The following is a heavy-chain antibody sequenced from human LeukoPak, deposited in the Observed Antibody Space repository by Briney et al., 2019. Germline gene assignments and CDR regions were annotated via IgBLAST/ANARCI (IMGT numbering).Heavy chain of an antibody. V-gene: IGHV3-20*04. CDR2: INWNGGST. Sequence: PGGSLRLSCAAPGFTFDDYGMSWVRQAPGKGLEWVSGINWNGGSTGYADSVKGRFTISRDNAKNSLYLQMNSLRAEDTALYYCARGRGYSYGFPLGYWGQGTLVTVSS. CDR1: GFTFDDYG. CDR3: ARGRGYSYGFPLGY. J-gene: IGHJ4*02. D-gene: IGHD5-18*01.